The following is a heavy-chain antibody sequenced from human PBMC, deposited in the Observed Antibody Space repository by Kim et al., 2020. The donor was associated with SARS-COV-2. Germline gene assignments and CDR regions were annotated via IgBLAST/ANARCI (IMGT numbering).Heavy chain of an antibody. CDR3: STTSFLPVVAFVI. CDR2: IYRDGST. D-gene: IGHD3-9*01. V-gene: IGHV3-53*01. J-gene: IGHJ3*02. CDR1: GFTVSDNY. Sequence: GGSLRLSCEASGFTVSDNYMNWVRLTPEKGLAWFAIIYRDGSTYDADAVKGGFTIFRDNSKKTLYHQLNNMVGVETAIYYYSTTSFLPVVAFVIWGQG.